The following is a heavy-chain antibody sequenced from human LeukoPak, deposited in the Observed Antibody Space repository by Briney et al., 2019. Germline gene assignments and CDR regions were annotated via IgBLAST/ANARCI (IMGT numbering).Heavy chain of an antibody. CDR2: INHSGST. Sequence: PSETLSLTCAVYGGSFSGYYWSWIRQPPGKGLEWIGEINHSGSTNYNPSPKSRVTISVDTSKNQFSLKLSSVTAADTAVYYCARGSEYYDFWSGYSSPFDYWGQGTLVTVSS. CDR3: ARGSEYYDFWSGYSSPFDY. V-gene: IGHV4-34*01. J-gene: IGHJ4*02. CDR1: GGSFSGYY. D-gene: IGHD3-3*01.